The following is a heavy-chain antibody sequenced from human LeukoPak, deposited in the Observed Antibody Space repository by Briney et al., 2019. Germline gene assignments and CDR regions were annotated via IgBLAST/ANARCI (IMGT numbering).Heavy chain of an antibody. CDR1: GGSLSGHY. Sequence: PSETLSLTCAVDGGSLSGHYWSWIRQPPGKGLGWIGEMNHSVATNYNPSLKSRVTISVDTSKKQFSLKLSSVTAADTSIYYCARSFYYDRSGYPDWGQGTLVTVSS. D-gene: IGHD3-22*01. J-gene: IGHJ4*02. V-gene: IGHV4-34*01. CDR2: MNHSVAT. CDR3: ARSFYYDRSGYPD.